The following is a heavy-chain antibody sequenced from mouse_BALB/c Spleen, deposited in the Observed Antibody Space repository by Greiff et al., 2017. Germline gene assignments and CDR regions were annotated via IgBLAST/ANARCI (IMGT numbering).Heavy chain of an antibody. D-gene: IGHD2-10*02. V-gene: IGHV14-4*02. Sequence: EVQLQQSGAELVRSGASVKLSCTASGFNIKDYYMHWVKQRPEQGLEWIGWIDPENGDTEYAPKFQGKATMTADTSSNTAYLQLSSLTSEDTAVYYCNAWGYGNYLYWGQGTTLTVSS. CDR2: IDPENGDT. J-gene: IGHJ2*01. CDR1: GFNIKDYY. CDR3: NAWGYGNYLY.